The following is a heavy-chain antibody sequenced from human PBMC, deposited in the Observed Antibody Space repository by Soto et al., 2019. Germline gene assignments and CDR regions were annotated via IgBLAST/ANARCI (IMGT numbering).Heavy chain of an antibody. J-gene: IGHJ6*02. Sequence: SETLSLTCAVSGYSISSGYYWGWIRQPAGKGLEWIGSIYHSGSTYYNPSLKSRVTISVDTSKNQFSLKLSSVTAADTAVYYCASRRTYSNYVWYYYYYGMDVWGQGTTVTVSS. D-gene: IGHD4-4*01. CDR2: IYHSGST. CDR1: GYSISSGYY. V-gene: IGHV4-38-2*01. CDR3: ASRRTYSNYVWYYYYYGMDV.